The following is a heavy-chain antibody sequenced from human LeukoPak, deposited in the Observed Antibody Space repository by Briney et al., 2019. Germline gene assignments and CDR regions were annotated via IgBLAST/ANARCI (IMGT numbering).Heavy chain of an antibody. CDR2: ISSSSSYI. Sequence: GGSLRLSCAASGFTFSSYAMHWVRQAPGKGLEWVSSISSSSSYIYYADSVKGRFTISRDNAKNSLYLQMNSLRAEDTAVYYCARVVVPRYYYYMDVWGKGTTVTVSS. CDR3: ARVVVPRYYYYMDV. D-gene: IGHD2-2*01. CDR1: GFTFSSYA. V-gene: IGHV3-21*01. J-gene: IGHJ6*03.